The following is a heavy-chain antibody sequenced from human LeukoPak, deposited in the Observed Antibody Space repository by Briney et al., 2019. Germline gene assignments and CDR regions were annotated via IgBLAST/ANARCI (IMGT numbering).Heavy chain of an antibody. D-gene: IGHD7-27*01. CDR1: AFIFSGHW. J-gene: IGHJ4*02. V-gene: IGHV3-7*03. CDR3: ARIAWGNYFDF. CDR2: IKEDGSER. Sequence: GGSLRLSCEGSAFIFSGHWMNWVRQTPGKGLEWVASIKEDGSERQYVDSVKGRFSISRDNTKGSLFLQLNSLRAEDTAVYYCARIAWGNYFDFWGQGTLVTVSS.